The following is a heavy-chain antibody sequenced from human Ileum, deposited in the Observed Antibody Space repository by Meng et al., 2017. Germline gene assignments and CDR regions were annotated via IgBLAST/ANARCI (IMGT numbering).Heavy chain of an antibody. CDR3: ATGGAFHSTGYYPEYFRH. CDR2: FLTTEKI. J-gene: IGHJ1*01. D-gene: IGHD5-18*01. CDR1: VCSMCSNY. V-gene: IGHV4-4*07. Sequence: VHRQESGPGQLKPLRSIALTCTCSVCSMCSNYWACTRQPSGRVLEWIGRFLTTEKIDYNPSLRCRVTMSTDTSKNQFFLRLTSVTAADTAINSCATGGAFHSTGYYPEYFRHWGQATLVTVSS.